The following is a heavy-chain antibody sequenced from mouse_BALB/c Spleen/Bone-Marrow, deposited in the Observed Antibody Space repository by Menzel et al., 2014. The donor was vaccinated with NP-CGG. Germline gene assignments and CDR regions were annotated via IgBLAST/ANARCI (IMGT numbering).Heavy chain of an antibody. D-gene: IGHD1-1*01. J-gene: IGHJ3*01. V-gene: IGHV5-2*03. CDR2: INSDGGST. Sequence: EVMLVESGGGLVQPGESLKLSCESNEYEFPSHDMSWVRKTPEKRLELVAAINSDGGSTYYPDTMERRFIISRDNSKKILYLQMSSLRSEDTAFYYCARHGDYYGSSLFAYWGQGTLVTVSA. CDR1: EYEFPSHD. CDR3: ARHGDYYGSSLFAY.